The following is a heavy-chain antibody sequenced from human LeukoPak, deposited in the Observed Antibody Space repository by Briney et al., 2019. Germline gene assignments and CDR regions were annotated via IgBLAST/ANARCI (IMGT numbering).Heavy chain of an antibody. CDR1: GGSISSYY. Sequence: SETLSLTCTVSGGSISSYYWSWIRQPPGKGLEWIGYIYYSGSTNYNPSLKSRVTISVDTSKNQFSLKLSSVTAADTAVYYCASTTLYYGSGTYYYYHYMYVWGRGTTVTVSS. J-gene: IGHJ6*03. CDR3: ASTTLYYGSGTYYYYHYMYV. CDR2: IYYSGST. D-gene: IGHD3-10*01. V-gene: IGHV4-59*08.